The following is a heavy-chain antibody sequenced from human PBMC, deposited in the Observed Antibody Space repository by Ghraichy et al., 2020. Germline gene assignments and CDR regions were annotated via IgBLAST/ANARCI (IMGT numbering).Heavy chain of an antibody. Sequence: LSLTCAVSGGSISSSNWWSWVRQPPGKGLEWIGEIYHSGSTNYNPSLKSRVTISVDKSKKQFSLKLSSVTAADTAVYYCAKKGWEPGGAFDIWGQGTMVTVSS. CDR3: AKKGWEPGGAFDI. CDR2: IYHSGST. V-gene: IGHV4-4*02. CDR1: GGSISSSNW. D-gene: IGHD1-26*01. J-gene: IGHJ3*02.